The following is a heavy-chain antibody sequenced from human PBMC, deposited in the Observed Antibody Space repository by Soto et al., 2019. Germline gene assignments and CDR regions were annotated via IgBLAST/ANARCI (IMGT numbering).Heavy chain of an antibody. CDR3: AKDAIANNGIWEPFDM. V-gene: IGHV3-23*01. J-gene: IGHJ3*02. Sequence: EVQLLESGGGLVQPGGSLRLSCAVSGFNFTAYAMSWVRQAPGKGLEWVSGLVGSGDPIFYAASVRGRFTVSRDNSKNTLFLQMSSMRADDTAIYYCAKDAIANNGIWEPFDMWGRGTGVTVSS. D-gene: IGHD2-8*01. CDR2: LVGSGDPI. CDR1: GFNFTAYA.